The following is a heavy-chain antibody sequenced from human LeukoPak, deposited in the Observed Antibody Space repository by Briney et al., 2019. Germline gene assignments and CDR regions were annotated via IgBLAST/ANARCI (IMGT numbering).Heavy chain of an antibody. V-gene: IGHV4-39*01. Sequence: SETLSLTCTVSGGSISSSSYYWGWIRQPPGKGLEWIGSIYYSGSTYYNPSLKGRVTISVDTSKNQFSLKLSSVTAADTAVYYCARQTYVWGSYRFYYFDYWGQGTLVTVSS. CDR1: GGSISSSSYY. CDR3: ARQTYVWGSYRFYYFDY. D-gene: IGHD3-16*02. CDR2: IYYSGST. J-gene: IGHJ4*02.